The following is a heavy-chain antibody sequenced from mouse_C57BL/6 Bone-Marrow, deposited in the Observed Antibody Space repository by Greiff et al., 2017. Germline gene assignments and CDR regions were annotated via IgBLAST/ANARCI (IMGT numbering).Heavy chain of an antibody. CDR1: GFTFTDYY. J-gene: IGHJ1*03. V-gene: IGHV7-3*01. CDR2: IRNKANGYTT. D-gene: IGHD1-1*01. Sequence: EVMLVESGGGLVQPGGSLSLSCAASGFTFTDYYMSWVRQPPGKALEWLGFIRNKANGYTTEYSASVQGRFTISRDNSQSILYLQMNALIAEDSATYYCARSDYYGSSYRYFDVWGTGTTVTVSS. CDR3: ARSDYYGSSYRYFDV.